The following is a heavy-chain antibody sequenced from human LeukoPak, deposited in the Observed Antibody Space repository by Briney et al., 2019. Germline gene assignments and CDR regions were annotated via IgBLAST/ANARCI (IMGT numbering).Heavy chain of an antibody. J-gene: IGHJ4*02. CDR3: VRDLAAAIGDY. CDR2: INTNTGGT. D-gene: IGHD6-13*01. V-gene: IGHV1-2*02. CDR1: GHNFIGYY. Sequence: WASVKVSCKGSGHNFIGYYMHWVRQAPGQGLEWMGWINTNTGGTNYAQKFQGRVTMTRETSISTAYMDLSRLRSDDTAVYYCVRDLAAAIGDYWGQGTLVTVSS.